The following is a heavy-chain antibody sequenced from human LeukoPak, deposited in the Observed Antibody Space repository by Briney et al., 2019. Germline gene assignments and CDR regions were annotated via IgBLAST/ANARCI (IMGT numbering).Heavy chain of an antibody. CDR3: ARDIAVAGSGFDY. Sequence: GRSLRLSCAASGFTYSSYAMSWVRQAPGKGLEWVSAISGSGGSTYYADSVKGRFTISRDNSKNTLYLQMNSLSAEDTAVYYCARDIAVAGSGFDYWGQGTLVTVSS. J-gene: IGHJ4*02. CDR2: ISGSGGST. V-gene: IGHV3-23*01. D-gene: IGHD6-19*01. CDR1: GFTYSSYA.